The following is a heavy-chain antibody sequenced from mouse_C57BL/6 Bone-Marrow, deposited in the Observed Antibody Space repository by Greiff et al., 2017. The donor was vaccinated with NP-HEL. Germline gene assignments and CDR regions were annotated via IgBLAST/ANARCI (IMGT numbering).Heavy chain of an antibody. Sequence: QVQLKESGPELVKPGASVKISCKASGYAFSSSWMNWVKQRPGKGLEWIGRIYPGDGDTNYNGKFKGKATLTADKSSSTAYMQLSSLTSEDSAVYFCARRRGYYDYFYWYFDVWGTGTTVTVSS. CDR1: GYAFSSSW. V-gene: IGHV1-82*01. D-gene: IGHD2-4*01. J-gene: IGHJ1*03. CDR3: ARRRGYYDYFYWYFDV. CDR2: IYPGDGDT.